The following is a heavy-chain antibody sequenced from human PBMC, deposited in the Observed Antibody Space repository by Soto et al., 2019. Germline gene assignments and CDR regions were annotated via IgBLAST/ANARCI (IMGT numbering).Heavy chain of an antibody. CDR1: GFSLSGSGMR. CDR3: ARAFYGMDV. Sequence: TLSLTCTVSGFSLSGSGMRVTWIRQPPGKALEWLARIDWEDTKLYSTSLKTRLTISKDTSKNQVVLTMTNVDPADTGTYYCARAFYGMDVWGQGTTVTVSS. J-gene: IGHJ6*02. CDR2: IDWEDTK. V-gene: IGHV2-70*04.